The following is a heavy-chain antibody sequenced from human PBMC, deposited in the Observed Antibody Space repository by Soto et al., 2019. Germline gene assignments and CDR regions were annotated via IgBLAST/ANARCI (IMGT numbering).Heavy chain of an antibody. J-gene: IGHJ4*02. D-gene: IGHD5-18*01. CDR3: AREGGYSYGFDY. CDR2: MNPNSGNT. V-gene: IGHV1-8*01. Sequence: EASVKVSCKASGYTFTSYDINWVRQATGQGLEWMGWMNPNSGNTGYAQKFQGRVTMSRNTSISTAYMELSSLRSEDTAVYYCAREGGYSYGFDYWGQGTLVPSPQ. CDR1: GYTFTSYD.